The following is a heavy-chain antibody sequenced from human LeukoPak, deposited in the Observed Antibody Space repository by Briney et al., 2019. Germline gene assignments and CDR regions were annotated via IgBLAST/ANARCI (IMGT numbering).Heavy chain of an antibody. CDR3: ASSRGDGYNSPNFDY. V-gene: IGHV4-39*01. Sequence: SETLSLTCTVSGGSIRSSSYYWGWSRQPPGKGLEWIGSIYYSGSTYYNPSRKSRVTISVDTSKNQFALKLSSVTAADTAVYYCASSRGDGYNSPNFDYWGQGTLVTVSS. CDR2: IYYSGST. D-gene: IGHD5-24*01. J-gene: IGHJ4*02. CDR1: GGSIRSSSYY.